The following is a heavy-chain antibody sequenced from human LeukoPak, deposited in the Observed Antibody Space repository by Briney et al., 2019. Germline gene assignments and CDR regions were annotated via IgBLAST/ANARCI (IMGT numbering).Heavy chain of an antibody. CDR1: GFTFSSYG. D-gene: IGHD4-17*01. Sequence: PGGSLRLSCAASGFTFSSYGMHWVRQAPGKGLEWVAVIWYDGSNKYYADSVKGRFTISRDNSKNTLYLQMSSLRLDDTAIYYCARGLNRYFTTVTPLGDYWGQGILVTVSS. J-gene: IGHJ4*02. V-gene: IGHV3-33*01. CDR3: ARGLNRYFTTVTPLGDY. CDR2: IWYDGSNK.